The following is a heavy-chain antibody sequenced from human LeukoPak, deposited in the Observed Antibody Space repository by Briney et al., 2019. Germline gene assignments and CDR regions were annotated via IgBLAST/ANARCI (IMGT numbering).Heavy chain of an antibody. CDR2: IYYSGST. CDR1: GGSISSYY. D-gene: IGHD1-26*01. Sequence: SETLSLTCTVSGGSISSYYWGWIRQPPGKGLEWIGYIYYSGSTKYNPSLKSRVTISVDTSKNQFSLKLSSVTAADTAVYYCARHLPKWGWDYWGQGTLVTVSS. V-gene: IGHV4-59*08. CDR3: ARHLPKWGWDY. J-gene: IGHJ4*02.